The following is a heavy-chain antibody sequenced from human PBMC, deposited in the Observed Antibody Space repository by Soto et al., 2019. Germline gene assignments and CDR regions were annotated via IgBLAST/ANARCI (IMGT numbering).Heavy chain of an antibody. J-gene: IGHJ3*02. V-gene: IGHV3-30-3*01. CDR1: GFTFSSYA. D-gene: IGHD4-17*01. CDR2: ISYDGSNK. CDR3: VTRDAFDI. Sequence: GGSLRLSCAASGFTFSSYAMHWVRQAPGKGLEWVAVISYDGSNKYYADSVKGRFTISRDNYKNTLYLQMNSLRAEDTAVYYAVTRDAFDIWGQGTMVTVSS.